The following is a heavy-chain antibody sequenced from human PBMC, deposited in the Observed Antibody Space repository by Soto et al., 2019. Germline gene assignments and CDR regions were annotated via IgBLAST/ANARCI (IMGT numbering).Heavy chain of an antibody. Sequence: PSETLSLTCTSSVDSISRSSYYWGWIRQSPGKGPEWIGSIYCTGRSHYNPSLKSRVTISVDASTNQFSLQLSSVTATDTAVYYCASQYSGSWYVGPLNYWGQGILVTVSS. V-gene: IGHV4-39*01. CDR2: IYCTGRS. D-gene: IGHD6-13*01. CDR1: VDSISRSSYY. CDR3: ASQYSGSWYVGPLNY. J-gene: IGHJ4*02.